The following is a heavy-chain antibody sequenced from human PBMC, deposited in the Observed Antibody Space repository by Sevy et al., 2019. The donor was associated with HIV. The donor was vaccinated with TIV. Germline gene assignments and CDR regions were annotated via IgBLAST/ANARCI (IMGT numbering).Heavy chain of an antibody. J-gene: IGHJ4*02. CDR2: INRDGSTK. V-gene: IGHV3-7*01. D-gene: IGHD6-19*01. CDR1: GFTFSSYW. CDR3: ARDDRPSGWLFDY. Sequence: GGSLRLSCAASGFTFSSYWMTWVRQAPGKGLEWVANINRDGSTKNYVDSVKGRFTISRANAKNSLYLEMNSLRAEDTAVYYCARDDRPSGWLFDYWGQGTLVTVSS.